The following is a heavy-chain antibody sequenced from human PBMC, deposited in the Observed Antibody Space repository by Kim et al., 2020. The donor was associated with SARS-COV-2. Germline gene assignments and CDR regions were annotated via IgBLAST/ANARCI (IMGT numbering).Heavy chain of an antibody. Sequence: ADSVKGRFTISRDNSKNTLDLQMNSLRTEDTAVYYCARDPLSYDTIPGGDYWGQGTLVTVSS. D-gene: IGHD3-22*01. V-gene: IGHV3-30*07. J-gene: IGHJ4*02. CDR3: ARDPLSYDTIPGGDY.